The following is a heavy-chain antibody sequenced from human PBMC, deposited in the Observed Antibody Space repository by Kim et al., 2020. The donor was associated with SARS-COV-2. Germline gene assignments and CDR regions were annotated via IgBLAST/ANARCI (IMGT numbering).Heavy chain of an antibody. D-gene: IGHD3-10*02. V-gene: IGHV3-74*01. CDR1: GFTFSTSR. CDR3: VKGGLFDFED. CDR2: VSPDGTYI. Sequence: GGSLRLSCAASGFTFSTSRMDWVRQTPGKGLVWVSRVSPDGTYILDADYVKGRFTISRDNAKNTLYLPLNSLRAEDMGIYHLVKGGLFDFEDWGQGAMVTVSS. J-gene: IGHJ4*02.